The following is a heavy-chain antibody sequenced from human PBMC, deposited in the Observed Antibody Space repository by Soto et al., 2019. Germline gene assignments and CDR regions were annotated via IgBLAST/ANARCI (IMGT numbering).Heavy chain of an antibody. V-gene: IGHV4-31*03. Sequence: QVQLQELGPGLVKPSQTLSLTCTVSGGSISSGGYYWSWIRQHPGKGLEWIGYIYYSGSTYYNPSLNSRVTISVDTSKNQFTLKLSSVTAADTAVYYCARGETGSFDYWGQGTLVTVSS. J-gene: IGHJ4*02. D-gene: IGHD1-1*01. CDR1: GGSISSGGYY. CDR2: IYYSGST. CDR3: ARGETGSFDY.